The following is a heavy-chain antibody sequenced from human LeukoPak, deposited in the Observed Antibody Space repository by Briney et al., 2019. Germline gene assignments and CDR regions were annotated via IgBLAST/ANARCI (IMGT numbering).Heavy chain of an antibody. J-gene: IGHJ4*02. V-gene: IGHV1-2*02. CDR1: GYIFTSYY. Sequence: ASVKVSCKASGYIFTSYYMHWVRQAPGQGLEWMGWINPNNGGTNYAQKFQGRVTMTRDASISTVYMELSRLGSDDTALYYCARDPGANYFDSWGQGTLVTVSS. CDR2: INPNNGGT. D-gene: IGHD7-27*01. CDR3: ARDPGANYFDS.